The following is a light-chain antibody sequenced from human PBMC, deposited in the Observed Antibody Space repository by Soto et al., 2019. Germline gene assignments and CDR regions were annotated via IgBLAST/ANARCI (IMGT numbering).Light chain of an antibody. CDR2: AAS. J-gene: IGKJ3*01. V-gene: IGKV1-27*01. CDR1: QGISNY. Sequence: DIQMTQSPSSLSASVGDRVTITCRASQGISNYLAWYQQKPGKVPKLLLYAASTLQSGVPSRFSGSGSGTEFTLTISSLQPEDVATYYCQKYNSAPPIFTFGPGTKVDIK. CDR3: QKYNSAPPIFT.